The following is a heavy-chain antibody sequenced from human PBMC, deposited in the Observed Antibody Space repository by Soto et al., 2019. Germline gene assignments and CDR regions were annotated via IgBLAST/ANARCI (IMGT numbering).Heavy chain of an antibody. V-gene: IGHV1-69*08. CDR1: GSTFSSYT. CDR2: IIPILGTT. J-gene: IGHJ6*02. Sequence: QVQLVQSGAEVRKPGSSVKVSCRASGSTFSSYTVNWVRQAPGQGLEWIGRIIPILGTTDYARRFKGRVTITADRSAXTXDVXLTSLTSEDTAVYYCARRRYCGADCYSKFYYGMDVWGQGTTVTVSS. CDR3: ARRRYCGADCYSKFYYGMDV. D-gene: IGHD2-21*02.